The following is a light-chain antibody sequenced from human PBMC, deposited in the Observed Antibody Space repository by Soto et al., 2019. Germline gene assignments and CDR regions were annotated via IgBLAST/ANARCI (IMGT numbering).Light chain of an antibody. V-gene: IGLV1-40*01. CDR1: SSNIGAGYD. J-gene: IGLJ7*01. Sequence: QSVLTQPPSVSGAPGQRVTISCTGSSSNIGAGYDVQWYQHLPGTAPKPLIYGDTNRPSGVPDRFSGSKSGTSASLAITDLQAEDEADYYCQSSDSSLSVPVFGGGTQLTVL. CDR2: GDT. CDR3: QSSDSSLSVPV.